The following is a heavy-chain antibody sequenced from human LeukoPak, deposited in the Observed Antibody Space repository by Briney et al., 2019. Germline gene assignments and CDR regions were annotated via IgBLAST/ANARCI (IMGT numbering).Heavy chain of an antibody. CDR3: ARGVRDFNSSDIKPRQYNYYYYMDV. J-gene: IGHJ6*03. D-gene: IGHD3-22*01. Sequence: PSETLSLTCAVYGGSFSGYYWTWIRQPPGRGLEWIGEINYAGSTTYSPSLESRLTISVDTSKTQFYLKLRSVTAADTAVYYCARGVRDFNSSDIKPRQYNYYYYMDVWGKGTTVTVSS. CDR2: INYAGST. V-gene: IGHV4-34*01. CDR1: GGSFSGYY.